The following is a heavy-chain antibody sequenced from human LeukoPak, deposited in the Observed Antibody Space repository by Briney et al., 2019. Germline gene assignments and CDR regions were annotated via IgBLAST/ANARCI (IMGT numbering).Heavy chain of an antibody. CDR3: ARRLEYSSGWYGNDAFDI. CDR1: GYSISSGYY. CDR2: IDHSGST. D-gene: IGHD6-19*01. J-gene: IGHJ3*02. V-gene: IGHV4-38-2*01. Sequence: SETLSLTCAVSGYSISSGYYWGWIRQPPGKGREWIGSIDHSGSTYYNPSLKSRVTISVDTSKNQFSLKLSSVTAADTAVYYCARRLEYSSGWYGNDAFDIWGQGTMVTVSS.